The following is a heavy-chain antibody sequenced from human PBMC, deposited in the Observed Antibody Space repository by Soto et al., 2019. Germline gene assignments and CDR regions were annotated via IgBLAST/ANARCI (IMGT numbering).Heavy chain of an antibody. Sequence: WESLKISCKASGYTFTAYWIGWVRQTPGKGLEWMGVIYPCDSHTRYNPSFQGHVTISVDKSIGTAYLHWSSLKASDSGIYFCGSPGYYYPARGPDAFDFWGQGTMVTVSS. CDR3: GSPGYYYPARGPDAFDF. CDR1: GYTFTAYW. D-gene: IGHD3-22*01. V-gene: IGHV5-51*01. J-gene: IGHJ3*01. CDR2: IYPCDSHT.